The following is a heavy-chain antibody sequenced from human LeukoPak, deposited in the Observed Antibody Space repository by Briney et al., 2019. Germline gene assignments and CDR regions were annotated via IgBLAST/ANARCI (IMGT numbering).Heavy chain of an antibody. Sequence: GESLKISCKGSGYSFTSYWISWVRRMPGKGLEWMGRIDPSDSYTNYSPSFQGHVTISADKSISTAYLQWSSLKASDTAMYYCARLPMARGRRYYGMDVWGKGTTVTVSS. V-gene: IGHV5-10-1*01. CDR3: ARLPMARGRRYYGMDV. J-gene: IGHJ6*04. CDR1: GYSFTSYW. CDR2: IDPSDSYT. D-gene: IGHD3-10*01.